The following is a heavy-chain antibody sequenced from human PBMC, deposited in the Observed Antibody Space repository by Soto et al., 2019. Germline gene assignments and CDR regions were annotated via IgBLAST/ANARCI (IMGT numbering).Heavy chain of an antibody. V-gene: IGHV3-30*18. CDR2: ISYDGSNK. CDR3: AKGVGWELLRGWFDP. Sequence: QVQLVESGGGVVQPGRSLRLSCAASGFTFSSYGMHWVRQAPGKGLEWVAVISYDGSNKYYADSVKGRFTISRDNSKNTLFLQMNSLRDEDTAVYYCAKGVGWELLRGWFDPWGQGTLVTVSS. J-gene: IGHJ5*02. CDR1: GFTFSSYG. D-gene: IGHD1-26*01.